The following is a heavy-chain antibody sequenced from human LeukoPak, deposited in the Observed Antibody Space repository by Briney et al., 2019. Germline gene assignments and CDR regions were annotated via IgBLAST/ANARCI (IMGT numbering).Heavy chain of an antibody. CDR2: IIPIFGTA. CDR3: ARDTPYGSGSYYRFGYFQH. V-gene: IGHV1-69*06. CDR1: GGTFSSYA. D-gene: IGHD3-10*01. J-gene: IGHJ1*01. Sequence: SVKVSCKASGGTFSSYAISWVRQAPGQGLEWMGGIIPIFGTANYAQKFQGRVTITADKSTSIAYMELSSLRSEDTAVYYCARDTPYGSGSYYRFGYFQHWGQGTLVTVSS.